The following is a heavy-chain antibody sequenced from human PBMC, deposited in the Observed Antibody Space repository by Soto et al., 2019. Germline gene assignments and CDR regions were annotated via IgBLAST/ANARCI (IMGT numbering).Heavy chain of an antibody. CDR1: GFTFSSYS. V-gene: IGHV3-21*01. Sequence: TGVSQRISCAASGFTFSSYSMNWVRQAPGKGLEWVSSISSSSSYIYYADSVKGRFTISRDNAKNSLYLQMNSLRAEDTAAYYCARDTYDSNGYYSGAFDIWGQGTMVTVSS. CDR3: ARDTYDSNGYYSGAFDI. D-gene: IGHD3-22*01. J-gene: IGHJ3*02. CDR2: ISSSSSYI.